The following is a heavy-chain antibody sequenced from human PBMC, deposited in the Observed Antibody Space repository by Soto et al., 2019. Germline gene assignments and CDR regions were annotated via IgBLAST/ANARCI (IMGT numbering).Heavy chain of an antibody. D-gene: IGHD2-15*01. J-gene: IGHJ6*02. CDR1: GYSFTSYW. CDR2: IYPGDSDT. CDR3: ARGASGYCSGGSCHAKAPYYYYGMDV. V-gene: IGHV5-51*01. Sequence: GESLKISCKGSGYSFTSYWIGWVRQMPGKGLEWMGIIYPGDSDTRYSPSFQGQVTISADKSISTAYLQWSSLKASDTAMYYCARGASGYCSGGSCHAKAPYYYYGMDVWGQGTRSPSP.